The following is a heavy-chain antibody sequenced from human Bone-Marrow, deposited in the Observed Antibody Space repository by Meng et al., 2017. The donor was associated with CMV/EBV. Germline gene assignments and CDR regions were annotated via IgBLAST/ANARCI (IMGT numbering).Heavy chain of an antibody. CDR3: ARGSSSIFDH. D-gene: IGHD6-6*01. Sequence: GESLKISCAASGFTFSSYSMNWVRQAPGKGLEWVSSISSSSSYIYYADSVKGRFTISRDNAKNSLYLQMNSLRAEDTAVYYCARGSSSIFDHWGQGTLVTVSS. J-gene: IGHJ5*02. CDR1: GFTFSSYS. V-gene: IGHV3-21*01. CDR2: ISSSSSYI.